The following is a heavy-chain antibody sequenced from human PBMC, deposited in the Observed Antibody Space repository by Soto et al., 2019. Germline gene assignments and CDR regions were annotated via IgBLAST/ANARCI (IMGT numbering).Heavy chain of an antibody. CDR1: GGSFSGYY. CDR2: IYTTGST. CDR3: AREGGYFDSSGSGVYHYHGVDV. D-gene: IGHD3-22*01. J-gene: IGHJ6*02. Sequence: PSETLSLTCAVYGGSFSGYYWSWIRQPPGKGLEWIGRIYTTGSTNYNPSLKSRVTMSLDTSRNQFPLKLSSVTAADTAVYYCAREGGYFDSSGSGVYHYHGVDVWGQGTTVTVSS. V-gene: IGHV4-59*10.